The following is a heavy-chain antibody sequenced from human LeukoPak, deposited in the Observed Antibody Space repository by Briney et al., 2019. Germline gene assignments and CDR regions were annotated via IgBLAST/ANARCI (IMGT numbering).Heavy chain of an antibody. J-gene: IGHJ4*02. CDR1: GFTFSSYS. CDR3: VYYLVGAKRSFDY. D-gene: IGHD1-26*01. CDR2: ISSSSSTI. Sequence: GGSLRLSCAASGFTFSSYSMNWVRQAPGKGLEWVSYISSSSSTIYYADSVKGRFTISRDNAKNSLFMQMTSLRDEDTAVYFCVYYLVGAKRSFDYWGQGTLVTVSS. V-gene: IGHV3-48*02.